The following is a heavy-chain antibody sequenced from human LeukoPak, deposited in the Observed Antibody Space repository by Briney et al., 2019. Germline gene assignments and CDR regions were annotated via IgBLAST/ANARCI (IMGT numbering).Heavy chain of an antibody. CDR1: GFTFSTHA. V-gene: IGHV3-23*01. J-gene: IGHJ4*02. CDR2: ISGSGGST. D-gene: IGHD6-19*01. CDR3: AKGIAVAAPFDQ. Sequence: GGSLRLSCAASGFTFSTHAMSWVRQAPGKGLEWVSSISGSGGSTHYADSVKGRFTISRDNSKNTLYLQMNSLRAEDTAVYYCAKGIAVAAPFDQWGQGTLITVSS.